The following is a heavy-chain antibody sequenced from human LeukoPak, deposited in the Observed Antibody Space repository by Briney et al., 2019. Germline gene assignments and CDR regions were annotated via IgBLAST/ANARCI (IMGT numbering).Heavy chain of an antibody. Sequence: SETLSLTCTVSGGSISSYYWSWIRQPPGKGLEWIGYIYYSGSTNYNPSLKSRVTISGDTSKNQFSLKLSSVTAADTAVYYCARGRYYYDSIRGLLNYYYYYMDVWGKGTTVTVSS. D-gene: IGHD3-22*01. V-gene: IGHV4-59*01. J-gene: IGHJ6*03. CDR3: ARGRYYYDSIRGLLNYYYYYMDV. CDR1: GGSISSYY. CDR2: IYYSGST.